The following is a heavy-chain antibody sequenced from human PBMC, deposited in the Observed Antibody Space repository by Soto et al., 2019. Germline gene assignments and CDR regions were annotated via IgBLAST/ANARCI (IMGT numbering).Heavy chain of an antibody. D-gene: IGHD3-9*01. V-gene: IGHV1-3*01. CDR1: GYTFTSYA. Sequence: ASVKVSCKASGYTFTSYAMHWVRQAPGQRLEWMGWINAGNGNTKYSQKFQGRVTITRDTSASTAYMELSSLRSEDTAVYYCARGVLRYFDWLLLGGYYFDYWGQGTLVTVSS. CDR2: INAGNGNT. J-gene: IGHJ4*02. CDR3: ARGVLRYFDWLLLGGYYFDY.